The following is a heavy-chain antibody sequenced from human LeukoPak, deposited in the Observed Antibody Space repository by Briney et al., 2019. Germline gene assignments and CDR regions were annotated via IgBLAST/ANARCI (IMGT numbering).Heavy chain of an antibody. Sequence: PGGSLRLSCAASGFTFSSYWMYWVRQAPGKGLVWVSRINSDARNTNYAGSVQGRFTISRDNAKNTLYLQMNSLRVEDTAVYYCASGIGVGDSFDIWGQGTMVTVSS. D-gene: IGHD3-3*01. V-gene: IGHV3-74*01. CDR3: ASGIGVGDSFDI. J-gene: IGHJ3*02. CDR1: GFTFSSYW. CDR2: INSDARNT.